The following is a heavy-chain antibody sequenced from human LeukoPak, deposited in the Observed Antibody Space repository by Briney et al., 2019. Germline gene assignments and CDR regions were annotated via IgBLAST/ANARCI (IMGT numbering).Heavy chain of an antibody. D-gene: IGHD1-7*01. CDR1: GFTFGAHW. CDR2: INSDGRTT. CDR3: VAGQNYRFDY. Sequence: GGSLRLSCAASGFTFGAHWMHCVRQTPAKRLVWVSRINSDGRTTAYAHSVKGRFTISRDNSKNTLSLEINTLRAADTAVYYCVAGQNYRFDYWGQGTLVTVSS. J-gene: IGHJ4*02. V-gene: IGHV3-74*01.